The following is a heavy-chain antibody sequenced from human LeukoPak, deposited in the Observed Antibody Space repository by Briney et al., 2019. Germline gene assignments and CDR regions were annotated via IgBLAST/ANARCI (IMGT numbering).Heavy chain of an antibody. V-gene: IGHV1-69*13. J-gene: IGHJ3*02. CDR1: GGTFSSYA. Sequence: ASVKVSCKASGGTFSSYAISWVRQAPGQGLEWMGGIIPILGTANYAQKFQGRVTITADESTSTAYMELSSLRSEDTAVYYCARASSGYYDDAFDIWGQGTMVTVSS. CDR3: ARASSGYYDDAFDI. D-gene: IGHD3-22*01. CDR2: IIPILGTA.